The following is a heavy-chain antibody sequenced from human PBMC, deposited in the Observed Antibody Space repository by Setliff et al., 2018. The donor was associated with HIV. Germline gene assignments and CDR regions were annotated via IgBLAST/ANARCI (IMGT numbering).Heavy chain of an antibody. D-gene: IGHD3-22*01. CDR3: TTAYDSSGQGFDY. Sequence: PGGSLRLSCAASGFTFSNAWMSWVRQAPGKGLEWVGRIKSKTDGGTTDYAAPVKGRFTISRDDSKNTLYLQMNSLKTEDTAVYYCTTAYDSSGQGFDYWGQGTLVTVSS. CDR2: IKSKTDGGTT. V-gene: IGHV3-15*01. CDR1: GFTFSNAW. J-gene: IGHJ4*02.